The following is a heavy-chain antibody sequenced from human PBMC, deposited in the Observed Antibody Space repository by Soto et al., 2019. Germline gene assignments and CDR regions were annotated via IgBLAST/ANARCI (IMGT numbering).Heavy chain of an antibody. J-gene: IGHJ5*02. CDR1: GFTFSSYS. V-gene: IGHV3-23*01. D-gene: IGHD3-3*01. CDR2: ISGSGGST. Sequence: SLRLSCAASGFTFSSYSMCWVRQAPGKGLEWVSAISGSGGSTYYADSVKGRFTISRDNSKNTLYLQMNSLRAEDTAVYYCAKDSEKTYDFWSGYYSWGQGTLVTVPS. CDR3: AKDSEKTYDFWSGYYS.